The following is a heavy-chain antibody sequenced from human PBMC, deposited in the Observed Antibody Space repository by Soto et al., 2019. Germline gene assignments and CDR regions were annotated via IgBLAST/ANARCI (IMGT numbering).Heavy chain of an antibody. Sequence: GGSLRLSCAASGFTFSSYAMSWVRQAPGKGLEWVSAISGSGGSTYYADSVKGRFTISRENSKNTLYLQMNSLRAEDTAVYYCAKAWYDFWSGGPFDYWGQGTLVTVSS. CDR3: AKAWYDFWSGGPFDY. CDR1: GFTFSSYA. J-gene: IGHJ4*02. D-gene: IGHD3-3*01. V-gene: IGHV3-23*01. CDR2: ISGSGGST.